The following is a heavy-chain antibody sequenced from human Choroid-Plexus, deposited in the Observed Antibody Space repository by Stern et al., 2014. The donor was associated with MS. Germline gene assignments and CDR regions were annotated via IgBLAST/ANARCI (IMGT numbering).Heavy chain of an antibody. J-gene: IGHJ5*02. V-gene: IGHV3-30*18. Sequence: VQLLESGGGVVQPGRPLRLSWVASGFTFGSCAMPWVRQAPAKGLEWVAGVSYDGSNKYYADSVKGRFTISRDNSQNTLYMQMSSLRPEDTAVYYCAKDRQYLTYFFDHWGQGSLVTVSS. D-gene: IGHD2/OR15-2a*01. CDR2: VSYDGSNK. CDR1: GFTFGSCA. CDR3: AKDRQYLTYFFDH.